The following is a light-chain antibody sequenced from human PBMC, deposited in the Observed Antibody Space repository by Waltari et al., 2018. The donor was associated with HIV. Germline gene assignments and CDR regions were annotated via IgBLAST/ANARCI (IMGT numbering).Light chain of an antibody. Sequence: DIQLTQSPSSVSDSAGDRVTITCRASQGTSSWSAWYQQKPGKAPKLLISVASSLQSGVPSRFSGGGSGTDFTLTISCLQPEDFATYYCQQAKVFPLSFGGGTKVESK. CDR3: QQAKVFPLS. CDR2: VAS. CDR1: QGTSSW. V-gene: IGKV1-12*01. J-gene: IGKJ4*01.